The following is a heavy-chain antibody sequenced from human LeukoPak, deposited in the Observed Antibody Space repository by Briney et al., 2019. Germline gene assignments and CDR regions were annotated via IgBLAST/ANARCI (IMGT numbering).Heavy chain of an antibody. V-gene: IGHV3-7*01. Sequence: GGSLRLSCAASGFTFRNYWMGWVRQAPGKGLEWVANTKPDGSAEYYADSVKGRFTISRDNSKNTLYLQMNSLRAEDTAVYYCAKVHYYYDSSGYWDYFDYWGQGTLVTVSS. D-gene: IGHD3-22*01. CDR2: TKPDGSAE. J-gene: IGHJ4*02. CDR1: GFTFRNYW. CDR3: AKVHYYYDSSGYWDYFDY.